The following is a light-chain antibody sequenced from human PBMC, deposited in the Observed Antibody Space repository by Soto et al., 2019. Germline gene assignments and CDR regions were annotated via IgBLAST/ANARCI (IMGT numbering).Light chain of an antibody. CDR2: EVS. Sequence: QSVLTQPPSASGSPGQSVTISCTGTSSDVGAYKYVSWYQQYPGKAPKLMIYEVSKRPSGVPDRFSGSKSGNTASLTVSGLQAEEAADYYCTSDVGSNIWVFGGGTQLTVL. V-gene: IGLV2-8*01. CDR3: TSDVGSNIWV. J-gene: IGLJ3*02. CDR1: SSDVGAYKY.